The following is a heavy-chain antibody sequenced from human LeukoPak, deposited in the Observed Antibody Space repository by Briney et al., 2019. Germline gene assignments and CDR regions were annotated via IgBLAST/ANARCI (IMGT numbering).Heavy chain of an antibody. D-gene: IGHD3-10*01. V-gene: IGHV3-30-3*02. Sequence: GGSLRLSCAASGFTFSSYAMHWVRQAPGKGLEWVAVISYDGSNKYYADSVKGRFTISRDNSKNTLYLQMNSLRVEDTAVYYCAQGTYYYGSGSYSFGYWGQGTLVTVSS. J-gene: IGHJ4*02. CDR2: ISYDGSNK. CDR1: GFTFSSYA. CDR3: AQGTYYYGSGSYSFGY.